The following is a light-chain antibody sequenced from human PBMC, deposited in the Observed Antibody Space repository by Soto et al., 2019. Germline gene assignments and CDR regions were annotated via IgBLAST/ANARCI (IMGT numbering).Light chain of an antibody. CDR1: QSVGKNY. CDR2: TAC. J-gene: IGKJ4*01. Sequence: EIGLTQSPITLSLSPGEGATLSGSTSQSVGKNYVAWYQQTAGQARRLLIDTACRRGTGISDRCSGSGCGADFTLTISMLDADDFAVYYCQHDGVSVLTFGGGTKVDIK. V-gene: IGKV3-20*01. CDR3: QHDGVSVLT.